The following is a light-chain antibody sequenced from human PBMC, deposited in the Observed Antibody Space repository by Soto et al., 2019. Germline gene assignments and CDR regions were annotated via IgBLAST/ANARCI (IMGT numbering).Light chain of an antibody. Sequence: AIRMTQSPSSYSSSTGDRVTITCRASQGISSYLAWYQQKPGKAPKLLIYAASTLQSGVPSRFSGSGSGTDFTLTISCLKYEDFATYYCQQYYSYTHTFGQGTKVDIK. J-gene: IGKJ1*01. CDR1: QGISSY. CDR3: QQYYSYTHT. V-gene: IGKV1-8*01. CDR2: AAS.